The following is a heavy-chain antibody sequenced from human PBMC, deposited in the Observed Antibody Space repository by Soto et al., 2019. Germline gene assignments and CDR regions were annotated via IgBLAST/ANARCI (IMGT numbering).Heavy chain of an antibody. CDR3: ARASGTVTYYYYGMDV. V-gene: IGHV3-21*01. D-gene: IGHD4-17*01. CDR2: ISSSSSYI. Sequence: GGSLRLSCAASGFTFSSYSMNWVRQAPGKGLEWVSSISSSSSYIYYADSVKGRFTISRDNAKNSLYLQMNSLRAEDTAVYYCARASGTVTYYYYGMDVWGQGTTVTVSS. CDR1: GFTFSSYS. J-gene: IGHJ6*02.